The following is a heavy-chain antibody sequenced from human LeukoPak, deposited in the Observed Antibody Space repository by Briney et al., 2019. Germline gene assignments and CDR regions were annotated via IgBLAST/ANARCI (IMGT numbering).Heavy chain of an antibody. Sequence: GGSLRLSCAASGFTFSSYGMHWVRQAPGKGLEWVAVIWYDGSHKYYADSVKGRFTISRDNAKNTLYLHMNTLRAEDTAVYYCTRDLYGDRDYWGQGSLVTASS. CDR2: IWYDGSHK. CDR1: GFTFSSYG. CDR3: TRDLYGDRDY. J-gene: IGHJ4*02. D-gene: IGHD4-17*01. V-gene: IGHV3-33*01.